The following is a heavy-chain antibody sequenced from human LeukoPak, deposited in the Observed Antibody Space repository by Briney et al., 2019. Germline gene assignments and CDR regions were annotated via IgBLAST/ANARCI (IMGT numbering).Heavy chain of an antibody. Sequence: GGSLRLSCAASGFSFSAYWMHWVRQFPGKGPVWVSRITKDGSDTVYADSVKGRFTISRDNAKNTPYLQMNSLRVEDTGVYYCARDGVKTVDFDYWGQGTLVTVSS. V-gene: IGHV3-74*01. CDR3: ARDGVKTVDFDY. J-gene: IGHJ4*02. CDR2: ITKDGSDT. D-gene: IGHD1-14*01. CDR1: GFSFSAYW.